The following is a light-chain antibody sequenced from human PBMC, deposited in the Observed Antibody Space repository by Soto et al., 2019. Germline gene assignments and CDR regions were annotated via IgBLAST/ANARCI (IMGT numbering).Light chain of an antibody. CDR3: QQSYSTPLYT. V-gene: IGKV1-39*01. J-gene: IGKJ2*01. Sequence: SSLSASVGDRVTITCRTSQSISNYLNWYQQKPGKAPKLLIYEASRLQSGVPSRFSGSGSGTDFTLTTSSLQPEDFATYYCQQSYSTPLYTFGQGTKVDIK. CDR1: QSISNY. CDR2: EAS.